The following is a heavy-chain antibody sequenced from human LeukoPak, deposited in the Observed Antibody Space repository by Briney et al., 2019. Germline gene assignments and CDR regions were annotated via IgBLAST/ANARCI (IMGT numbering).Heavy chain of an antibody. CDR1: GGSISTGSW. V-gene: IGHV4-4*02. CDR2: ISDSGGT. CDR3: ARNFGV. Sequence: SETLSLTCAVSGGSISTGSWWSWVRRPPGKGLEWIAEISDSGGTNYNPSLKSRVTISVDKSNNQFSLKLTSVTAADAVVYYCARNFGVWGLGTLVTVSS. J-gene: IGHJ4*02. D-gene: IGHD3-10*01.